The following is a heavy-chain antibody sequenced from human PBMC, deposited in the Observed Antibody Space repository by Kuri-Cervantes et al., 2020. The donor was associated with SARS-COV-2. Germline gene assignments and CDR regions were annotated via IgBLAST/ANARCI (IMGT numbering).Heavy chain of an antibody. J-gene: IGHJ6*02. D-gene: IGHD5-18*01. Sequence: GSLRLSCTVSGGSISSYYWNWIRQPAGKGLEWIGRIYTSGSTNYNPSLKSRVTMSVDTSKNQFSLKLSSVTAADTAVYYCARDLSYGSNYYYGMDVWGQGTTVTVSS. CDR2: IYTSGST. CDR3: ARDLSYGSNYYYGMDV. V-gene: IGHV4-4*07. CDR1: GGSISSYY.